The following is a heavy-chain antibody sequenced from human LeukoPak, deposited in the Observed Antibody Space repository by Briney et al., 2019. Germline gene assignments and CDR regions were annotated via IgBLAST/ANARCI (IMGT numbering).Heavy chain of an antibody. CDR2: ISAYNGNT. CDR1: GYTFTSYG. J-gene: IGHJ4*02. V-gene: IGHV1-18*01. Sequence: GASVKVSCKASGYTFTSYGISWVRQAPGQGLEWMGWISAYNGNTNYAQKFQGRVTMTRNTSISTAYMELSSLRSEATAVYYCGRDPGPDDYWGQGTLVTVSS. CDR3: GRDPGPDDY.